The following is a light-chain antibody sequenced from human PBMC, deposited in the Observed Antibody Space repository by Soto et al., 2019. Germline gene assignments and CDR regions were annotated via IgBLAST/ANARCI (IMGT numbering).Light chain of an antibody. Sequence: QSALTQPASVSGSPRQSITISCTGASSDVGGYTYVSWYQQHPGKAPKLMIYEVNNRPSGVSNRFSGSKSGNTASLTISGLQAVDEADYYCSSYTSSSTLYVFGTGTRSPS. CDR3: SSYTSSSTLYV. J-gene: IGLJ1*01. CDR1: SSDVGGYTY. V-gene: IGLV2-14*01. CDR2: EVN.